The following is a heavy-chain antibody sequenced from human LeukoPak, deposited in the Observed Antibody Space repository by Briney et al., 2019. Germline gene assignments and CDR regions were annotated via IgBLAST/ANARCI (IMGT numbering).Heavy chain of an antibody. J-gene: IGHJ4*02. CDR2: IYYSGST. Sequence: PSETLSLTCTVSGGSISSYYWSWIRRPPGKGLEWIGYIYYSGSTNYNPSLKSRVTILVDTSKNQFSLKLSSVTAADTAVYYFARGQWELPDYWGQGTLVTVSS. CDR3: ARGQWELPDY. CDR1: GGSISSYY. V-gene: IGHV4-59*01. D-gene: IGHD1-26*01.